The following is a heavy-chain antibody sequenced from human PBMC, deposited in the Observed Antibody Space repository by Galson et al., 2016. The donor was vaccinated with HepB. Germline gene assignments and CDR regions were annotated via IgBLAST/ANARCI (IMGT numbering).Heavy chain of an antibody. J-gene: IGHJ4*02. CDR2: IKEAGSGE. Sequence: SLRLSCAASGFRFSGYWMSWVRQAPGKGLQWVANIKEAGSGEYYVDSVKGRFTISRDNAKSSLYLQMSSLRAEDTAVYFCAGDVYDSKYASRLDYWGQGTLVTVSS. CDR3: AGDVYDSKYASRLDY. D-gene: IGHD2-2*01. V-gene: IGHV3-7*01. CDR1: GFRFSGYW.